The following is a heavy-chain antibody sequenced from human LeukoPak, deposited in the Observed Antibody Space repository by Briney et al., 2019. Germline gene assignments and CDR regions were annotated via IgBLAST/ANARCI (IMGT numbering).Heavy chain of an antibody. Sequence: SETLSLTCTVSGGSISSYYWGWIRQPPGKGLEWIGSIYYSGSTYYNPSLKSRVTISVDTSKNQFSLKLSSVTAADTAVYYCARSSSGYYYVFDYWGQGTLVTVSS. D-gene: IGHD3-22*01. CDR1: GGSISSYY. CDR2: IYYSGST. J-gene: IGHJ4*02. V-gene: IGHV4-39*01. CDR3: ARSSSGYYYVFDY.